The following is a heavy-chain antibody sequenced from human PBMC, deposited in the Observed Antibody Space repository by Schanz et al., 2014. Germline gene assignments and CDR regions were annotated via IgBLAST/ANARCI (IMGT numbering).Heavy chain of an antibody. CDR2: IHHSGSI. J-gene: IGHJ6*02. D-gene: IGHD3-3*02. V-gene: IGHV4-34*01. CDR3: ARHLVNAYGMDV. CDR1: GGPFSGYF. Sequence: QVQLQQWGAGLLKPSETLSLTCAVYGGPFSGYFWSWIRQSPGKGLQWIGEIHHSGSIIYNPSLRSGVTISMDPSKTQFFLKVTSGTAADTAVYYCARHLVNAYGMDVWGQGTAVTVSS.